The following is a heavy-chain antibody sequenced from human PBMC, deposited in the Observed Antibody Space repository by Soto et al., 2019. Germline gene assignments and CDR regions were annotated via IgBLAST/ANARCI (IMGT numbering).Heavy chain of an antibody. D-gene: IGHD1-7*01. J-gene: IGHJ4*02. CDR1: GFTFSSYG. V-gene: IGHV3-23*01. CDR3: AKDRRAGGNYGFYSDF. Sequence: SLRLSCAASGFTFSSYGMTWVRQAPGKGLEWVSFSSATGAGTYYADSVKGRCTISRDNSKNTLYLQMTSLRADDTDVYYCAKDRRAGGNYGFYSDFWGQGALVTVSS. CDR2: SSATGAGT.